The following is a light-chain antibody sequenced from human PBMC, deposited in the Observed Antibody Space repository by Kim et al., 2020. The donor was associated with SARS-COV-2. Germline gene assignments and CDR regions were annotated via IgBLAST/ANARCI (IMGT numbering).Light chain of an antibody. J-gene: IGKJ2*01. Sequence: DIQMTQFPSTLPASVGDRVIITCRASQGTHIWLAWYQQKPGKAPKLLINTASRLERGVPSRFSGSGSGTEFTLTIASLQPDDFATYYCQQCRTFPHTFGRGTKLEI. CDR1: QGTHIW. CDR3: QQCRTFPHT. V-gene: IGKV1-5*01. CDR2: TAS.